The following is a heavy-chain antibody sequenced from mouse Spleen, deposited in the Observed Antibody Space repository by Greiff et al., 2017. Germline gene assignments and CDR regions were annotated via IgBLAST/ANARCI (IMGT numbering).Heavy chain of an antibody. CDR3: AREGHSYYSYDDGPLAY. V-gene: IGHV5-9*04. CDR1: GFTFSSYT. CDR2: ISSGGGNT. D-gene: IGHD2-12*01. Sequence: EVKLMESGGGLVKPGGSLKLSCAASGFTFSSYTMSWVRQTPAKRLEWVATISSGGGNTYYPDSVKGRFTISRDNARNTLYLQMSSLRSEDTAMYYCAREGHSYYSYDDGPLAYWGQGTLVTVSA. J-gene: IGHJ3*01.